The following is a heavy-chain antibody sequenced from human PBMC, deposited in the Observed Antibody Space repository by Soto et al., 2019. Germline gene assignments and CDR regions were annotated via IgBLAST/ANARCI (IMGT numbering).Heavy chain of an antibody. Sequence: ASVKVSCKASGYTFTSYDINWVRQATGQGLEWMGWMNPNSGNTGYAQKFQGRVTMTRTTSISTAYMELSSLRSEDTAVYYCARGPWSSGWYRGWYYYYYMDVWGKGTTVTVSS. CDR3: ARGPWSSGWYRGWYYYYYMDV. V-gene: IGHV1-8*01. J-gene: IGHJ6*03. CDR2: MNPNSGNT. CDR1: GYTFTSYD. D-gene: IGHD6-19*01.